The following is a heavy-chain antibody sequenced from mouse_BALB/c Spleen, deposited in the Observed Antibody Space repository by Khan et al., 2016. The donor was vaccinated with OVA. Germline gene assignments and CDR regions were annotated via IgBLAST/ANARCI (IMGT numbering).Heavy chain of an antibody. CDR2: IYPGNTDT. J-gene: IGHJ3*01. CDR3: TRRNWDVVWVVY. V-gene: IGHV1-5*01. D-gene: IGHD4-1*01. CDR1: GYTFTSYW. Sequence: VQLKQSGPVLARPGASVKMSCKASGYTFTSYWMHWVKQRPGQGLEWLGDIYPGNTDTNYNQKFKGKAKLTAVTSTRTAYMELSSLTNEDSAVYYCTRRNWDVVWVVYWGQGTLVTVSA.